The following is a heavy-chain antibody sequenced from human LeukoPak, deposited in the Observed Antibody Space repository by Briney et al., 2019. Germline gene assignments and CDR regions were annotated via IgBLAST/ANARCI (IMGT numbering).Heavy chain of an antibody. D-gene: IGHD5-12*01. J-gene: IGHJ4*02. CDR1: GGSVSSGSYY. Sequence: SETLSLTCTVSGGSVSSGSYYWSWIRQPPGKGLEWIGYIYYSGSTNYNPSLKSRVTISVDPSKNQFSLKLSSVTAADTAVYYCARCLRGRERGYPAFYWGQGTLVTVSS. V-gene: IGHV4-61*01. CDR3: ARCLRGRERGYPAFY. CDR2: IYYSGST.